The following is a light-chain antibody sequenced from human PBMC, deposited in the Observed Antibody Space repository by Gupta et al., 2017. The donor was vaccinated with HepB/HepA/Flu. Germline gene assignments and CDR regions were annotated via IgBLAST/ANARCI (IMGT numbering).Light chain of an antibody. CDR3: CSYASGSTSV. CDR1: SSDVGSDNL. J-gene: IGLJ3*02. Sequence: QSALTQPAPVSGSPGQSTPISCTGTSSDVGSDNLVSWYQQHPGKAPKLMIYEVTKRPAGVTNRFSGSKSGNTASLTISGLQAEDEADYYCCSYASGSTSVFGGGTKLTVL. V-gene: IGLV2-23*02. CDR2: EVT.